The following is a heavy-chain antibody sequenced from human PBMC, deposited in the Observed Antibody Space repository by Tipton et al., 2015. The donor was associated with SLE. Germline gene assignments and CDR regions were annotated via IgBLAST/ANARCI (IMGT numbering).Heavy chain of an antibody. CDR3: ARGGSSWPFDY. CDR2: INHSGST. Sequence: TLSLTCTVSGGSVSSGSYYWSWIRQPPGKGLEWIGEINHSGSTNYNPSLKSRVTISVDTSKNQFSLKLSSVTAADTAVYYCARGGSSWPFDYWGQGTLVTVSS. CDR1: GGSVSSGSYY. V-gene: IGHV4-61*01. D-gene: IGHD6-13*01. J-gene: IGHJ4*02.